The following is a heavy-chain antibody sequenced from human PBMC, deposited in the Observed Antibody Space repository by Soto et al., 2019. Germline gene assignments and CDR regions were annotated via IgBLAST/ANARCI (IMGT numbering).Heavy chain of an antibody. CDR1: GDSISTSSYY. D-gene: IGHD4-17*01. V-gene: IGHV4-39*02. J-gene: IGHJ3*02. Sequence: SETLSLTCDVSGDSISTSSYYWGWIRQPPGKGLEWIASIYYSGATYYNPSLQSRVTISVDTSNNRFSLTLSPLTAADTAVYYCARRRLPRRENAFDIWGQGTMVTVSS. CDR3: ARRRLPRRENAFDI. CDR2: IYYSGAT.